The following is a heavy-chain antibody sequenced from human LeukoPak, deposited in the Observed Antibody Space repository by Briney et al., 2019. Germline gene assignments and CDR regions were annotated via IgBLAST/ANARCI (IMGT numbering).Heavy chain of an antibody. Sequence: SETLSLTCAVYGGSFSGYYWSWIRQPPGKGLEWIGEINHSGSTDYNPSLKSRVTISVDTSKNQFSLKLSSVTAADTAVYYCAREGGYSGSYPFDYWGQGTLVTVSS. J-gene: IGHJ4*02. CDR3: AREGGYSGSYPFDY. CDR1: GGSFSGYY. CDR2: INHSGST. V-gene: IGHV4-34*01. D-gene: IGHD1-26*01.